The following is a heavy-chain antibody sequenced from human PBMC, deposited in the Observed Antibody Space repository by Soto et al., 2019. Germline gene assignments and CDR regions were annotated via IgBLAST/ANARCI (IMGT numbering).Heavy chain of an antibody. V-gene: IGHV1-69*01. J-gene: IGHJ4*02. Sequence: QVQLVQSGAEVKKPGSSVNVSCKASGGTFSSYAISWVRQAPGQGLEWMGGIIPIFGTANYAQKFQGRVTITADESTSTASMELSSLRSEDTAVYYCASQYSGYEGWFDYWGQGTLVTVSS. CDR1: GGTFSSYA. D-gene: IGHD5-12*01. CDR2: IIPIFGTA. CDR3: ASQYSGYEGWFDY.